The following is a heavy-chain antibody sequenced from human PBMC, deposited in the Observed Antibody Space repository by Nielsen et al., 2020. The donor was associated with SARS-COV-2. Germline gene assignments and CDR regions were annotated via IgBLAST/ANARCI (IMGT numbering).Heavy chain of an antibody. Sequence: SETLSLTFAVYGGSFSGYYWSWIRQPPGKGLEWIGEINHSGSTNYNPSLKSRVTISVDTSKNQFSLKLSSVTAADTAVYYCARVGVVVPAAIRVFDYWGQGTLVTVSS. CDR2: INHSGST. J-gene: IGHJ4*02. D-gene: IGHD2-2*02. CDR3: ARVGVVVPAAIRVFDY. V-gene: IGHV4-34*01. CDR1: GGSFSGYY.